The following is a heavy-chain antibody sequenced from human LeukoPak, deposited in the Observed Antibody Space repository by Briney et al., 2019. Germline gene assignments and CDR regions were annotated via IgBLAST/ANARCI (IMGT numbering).Heavy chain of an antibody. CDR2: IRSTIYGGTP. J-gene: IGHJ4*02. Sequence: GGSLRLSCTASGFTFGDYAMTWVRQAPGKGLEWVGFIRSTIYGGTPEYAASVKGRFTISRDDFKGVAYLQMNSLKTEDTAVYYWTRDQTPYYWGQGTLVTVSS. CDR3: TRDQTPYY. CDR1: GFTFGDYA. V-gene: IGHV3-49*04.